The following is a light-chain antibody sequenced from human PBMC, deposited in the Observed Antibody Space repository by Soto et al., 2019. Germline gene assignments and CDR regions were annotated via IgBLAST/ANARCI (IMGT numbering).Light chain of an antibody. Sequence: DIVMSQSPSTLSVSPGERATLSCRASQSVGGNLAWYQQRPGQAPRLLIFDASTRATGIPARFSGSGSGTEFTLSISSLQSEDSAVYYCQQSNDWRPITFGQGTRLEIK. V-gene: IGKV3-15*01. CDR3: QQSNDWRPIT. J-gene: IGKJ5*01. CDR2: DAS. CDR1: QSVGGN.